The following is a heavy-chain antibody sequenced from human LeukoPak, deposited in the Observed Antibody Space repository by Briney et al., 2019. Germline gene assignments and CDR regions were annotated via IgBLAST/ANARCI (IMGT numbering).Heavy chain of an antibody. CDR1: GGTFSSYA. J-gene: IGHJ6*02. D-gene: IGHD1-26*01. Sequence: GSSVKVSCKASGGTFSSYAISWVRQAPGQGLEWMGGIIPIFGTANYTQKFQGRVTITADESTSTAYMELSSLRSEDTAVYYRARAPWELLRDYYYYYGMDVWGQGTTVTVSS. CDR2: IIPIFGTA. V-gene: IGHV1-69*01. CDR3: ARAPWELLRDYYYYYGMDV.